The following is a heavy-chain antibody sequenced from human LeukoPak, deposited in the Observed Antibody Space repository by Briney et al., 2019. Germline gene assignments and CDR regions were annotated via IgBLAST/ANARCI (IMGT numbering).Heavy chain of an antibody. Sequence: ASVKVSCKASGYTFTGYYMQWVRQAPGQGLEWMGWINPNSGGTNYAQKFQGRVTMTRDTSISTAYMELSRLRSDDTAVYYFARAVTGLHFDYWGQGTLVTVSS. CDR1: GYTFTGYY. V-gene: IGHV1-2*02. D-gene: IGHD4-11*01. CDR3: ARAVTGLHFDY. J-gene: IGHJ4*02. CDR2: INPNSGGT.